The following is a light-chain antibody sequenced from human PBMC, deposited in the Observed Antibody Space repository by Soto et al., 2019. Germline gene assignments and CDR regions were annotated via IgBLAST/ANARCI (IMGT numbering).Light chain of an antibody. V-gene: IGKV1-5*03. CDR1: QSISTW. CDR2: KAS. Sequence: DIPMTQSPSTLPASVGDRVTITCRANQSISTWLAWYQQKPGKAPNLLIYKASTLETGVPSRFSGSGSRTEFTLTISSLQPDDFATYYCQHYASFSGTFGQGTKVEIK. J-gene: IGKJ1*01. CDR3: QHYASFSGT.